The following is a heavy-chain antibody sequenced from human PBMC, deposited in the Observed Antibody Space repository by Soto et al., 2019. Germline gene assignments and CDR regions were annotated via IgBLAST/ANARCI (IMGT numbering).Heavy chain of an antibody. V-gene: IGHV1-58*01. Sequence: QMQLVQSGPEVKKPGTSVKVSCKASGFTITSSAVQWVRQARGQRLEWIGWIVVGSGNTNYAQKFQERVTITRDMSTSTAYMELSSLRSEDTAVYYCAGDGRLGIYWGRYYYYGMDVWGQGTTVTVSS. J-gene: IGHJ6*02. CDR1: GFTITSSA. D-gene: IGHD7-27*01. CDR2: IVVGSGNT. CDR3: AGDGRLGIYWGRYYYYGMDV.